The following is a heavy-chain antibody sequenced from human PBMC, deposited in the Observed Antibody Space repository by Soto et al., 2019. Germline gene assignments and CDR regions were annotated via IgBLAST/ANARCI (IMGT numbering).Heavy chain of an antibody. CDR2: INHSGST. D-gene: IGHD4-17*01. J-gene: IGHJ3*02. CDR3: ARGLETTTTRTLNAFYI. V-gene: IGHV4-34*01. Sequence: SETLSLTCAVYGGSFSGYYWSWIRQPPGKGLEWIGEINHSGSTNYNPSLKSRVTISVDTSKNQFSLKLSSVTAADTAVYYCARGLETTTTRTLNAFYIWCQETMVTVSS. CDR1: GGSFSGYY.